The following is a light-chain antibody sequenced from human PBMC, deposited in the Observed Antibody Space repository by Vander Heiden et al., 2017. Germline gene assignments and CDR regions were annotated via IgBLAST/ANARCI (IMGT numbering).Light chain of an antibody. Sequence: QSVLTQPPPVSGAPGQRATISCTGSSSNIGAGYDVHWYQQLPGTAPNLLIYGNSNRPSGFPDRFSGSKSGTSASLSITGLQAEDEADYYCQSYDSILSGSVFGGGTKLTVL. CDR1: SSNIGAGYD. V-gene: IGLV1-40*01. CDR3: QSYDSILSGSV. CDR2: GNS. J-gene: IGLJ3*02.